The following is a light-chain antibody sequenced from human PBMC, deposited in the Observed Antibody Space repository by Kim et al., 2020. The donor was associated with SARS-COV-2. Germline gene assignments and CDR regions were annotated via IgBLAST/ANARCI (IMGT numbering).Light chain of an antibody. CDR3: QQYGSSPIT. CDR2: GAF. Sequence: ENVLTQSPDTLSLSPGERATLSCRASQSVSSSYLAWYQQKPGQATRLLIYGAFNRATGIPDRFSGSGSGTDFTLTISRLEPEDFTVYYCQQYGSSPITFGQGTRLEIK. CDR1: QSVSSSY. V-gene: IGKV3-20*01. J-gene: IGKJ5*01.